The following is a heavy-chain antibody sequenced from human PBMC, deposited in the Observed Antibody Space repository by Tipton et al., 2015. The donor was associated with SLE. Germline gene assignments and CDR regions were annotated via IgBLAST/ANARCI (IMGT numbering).Heavy chain of an antibody. V-gene: IGHV4-39*01. CDR1: GGSISSSSYY. Sequence: TLSLTCTVSGGSISSSSYYWGWIRQPPGKGLEWIGSIYYSGSTYYNPSLKSRVTISVDTSKSQFPLKLSSVTAADTAVYYCARLSISGDYFNWVDPWGQGTLVTVSS. D-gene: IGHD4-17*01. CDR3: ARLSISGDYFNWVDP. J-gene: IGHJ5*02. CDR2: IYYSGST.